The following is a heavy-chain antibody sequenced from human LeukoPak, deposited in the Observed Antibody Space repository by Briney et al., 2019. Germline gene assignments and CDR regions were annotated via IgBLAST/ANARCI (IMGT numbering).Heavy chain of an antibody. CDR2: ISSNGGST. CDR3: ARTFGSSWYRGAFDI. V-gene: IGHV3-64*01. D-gene: IGHD6-13*01. CDR1: GYTFSSYW. Sequence: GGSLRLSCAASGYTFSSYWMHWVRQAPGKGLEYVSAISSNGGSTYYANSVKGRFTISRDNSKNTLYLQMGSLRAEDMAVYYCARTFGSSWYRGAFDIWGQGTMVTVSS. J-gene: IGHJ3*02.